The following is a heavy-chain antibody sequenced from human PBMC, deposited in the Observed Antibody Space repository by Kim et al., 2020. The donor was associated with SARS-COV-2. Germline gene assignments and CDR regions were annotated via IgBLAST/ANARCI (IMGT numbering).Heavy chain of an antibody. J-gene: IGHJ6*02. D-gene: IGHD2-21*02. CDR3: ARHSCGGDCSRSPYYYYGMDV. CDR2: IYPGDSDT. V-gene: IGHV5-51*01. Sequence: GESLKISCKGSGYSFTSYWIGWVRQMPGKGLEWMGIIYPGDSDTRYSPSFQGQVTISADKSISTAYLQWSSLKASDTAMYYCARHSCGGDCSRSPYYYYGMDVWGQGTTVPVSS. CDR1: GYSFTSYW.